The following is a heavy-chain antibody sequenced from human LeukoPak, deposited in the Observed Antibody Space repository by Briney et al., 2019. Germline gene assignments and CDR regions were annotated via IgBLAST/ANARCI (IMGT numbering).Heavy chain of an antibody. J-gene: IGHJ6*03. Sequence: GGSLRLSCAGSGFSFSDYSMNWVRQAPGKGLEWVSYISGSSGTIYYADSVTGRFTISRDNAKNSLYLQMNSLRAEDTALYYCARGQGDFWSGHFYYYYMDVWGKGTTVTVSS. D-gene: IGHD3-3*01. CDR3: ARGQGDFWSGHFYYYYMDV. V-gene: IGHV3-48*04. CDR2: ISGSSGTI. CDR1: GFSFSDYS.